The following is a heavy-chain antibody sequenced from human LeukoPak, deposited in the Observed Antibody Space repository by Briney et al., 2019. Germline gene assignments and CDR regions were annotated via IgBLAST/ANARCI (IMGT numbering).Heavy chain of an antibody. CDR3: AREWISAMVRGVMPCDY. CDR2: INAGNGNT. CDR1: GYTFTSYA. D-gene: IGHD3-10*01. V-gene: IGHV1-3*01. J-gene: IGHJ4*02. Sequence: ASVKVSCKASGYTFTSYAMHWVRQAPGQRLEWMGWINAGNGNTKYSQEFQGRVTITRDTSASTAYMELSRLRSDDTAVYYCAREWISAMVRGVMPCDYWGQGTLVTVSS.